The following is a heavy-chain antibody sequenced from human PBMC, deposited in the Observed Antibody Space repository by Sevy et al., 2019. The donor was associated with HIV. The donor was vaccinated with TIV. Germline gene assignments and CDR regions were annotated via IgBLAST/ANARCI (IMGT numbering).Heavy chain of an antibody. CDR3: ARPAYYYDSSAWDWFDP. CDR2: INPNSGGT. V-gene: IGHV1-2*06. D-gene: IGHD3-22*01. J-gene: IGHJ5*02. Sequence: ASVKVSCKASGYTFTGYYMHWVRQAPGQGLEWMVRINPNSGGTNYAQKFQGRVTMTRDTSISTAYMELSRLRSDDTAVYYCARPAYYYDSSAWDWFDPWGQGTLVTVSS. CDR1: GYTFTGYY.